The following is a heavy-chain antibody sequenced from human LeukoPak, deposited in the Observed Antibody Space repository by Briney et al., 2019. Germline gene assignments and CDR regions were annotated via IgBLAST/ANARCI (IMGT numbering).Heavy chain of an antibody. V-gene: IGHV1-8*01. Sequence: GASVKVSCKASGYTFTSYDINWVRQATGQGLEWMGWMNPNSGNTGYAQKFQGRVTMTRNTYISTAYMELSSLRSEDTAVYYCARGAQYSSSWYTGYYYYYMDVWGKGTTVTVSS. D-gene: IGHD6-13*01. CDR2: MNPNSGNT. J-gene: IGHJ6*03. CDR3: ARGAQYSSSWYTGYYYYYMDV. CDR1: GYTFTSYD.